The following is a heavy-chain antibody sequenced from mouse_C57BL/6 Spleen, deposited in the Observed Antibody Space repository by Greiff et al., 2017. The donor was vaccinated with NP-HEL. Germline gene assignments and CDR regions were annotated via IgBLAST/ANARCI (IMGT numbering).Heavy chain of an antibody. CDR1: GYTFTSYW. CDR2: IHPNSGST. CDR3: AREGDYYGSSYRYFDV. Sequence: QVQLQQPGAELVKPGASVKLSCKASGYTFTSYWMHWVKQRPGQGLEWIGMIHPNSGSTNYNEKFKSKATLTVDKSSSTAYMQLSSLTSEDSAVYYCAREGDYYGSSYRYFDVWGTGITVTVSS. V-gene: IGHV1-64*01. J-gene: IGHJ1*03. D-gene: IGHD1-1*01.